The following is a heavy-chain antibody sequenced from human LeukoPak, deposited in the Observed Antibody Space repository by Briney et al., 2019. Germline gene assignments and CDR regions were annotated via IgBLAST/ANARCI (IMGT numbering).Heavy chain of an antibody. CDR3: ARGIAVAGTGDY. Sequence: GGSLRLSCAASGFTFSSYEMNWVRQAPGKGLEWVSYISSSGSTIYYADSVKGRFTISRDNAKNSLYLQMNSLRAEDTAVYYCARGIAVAGTGDYWGQGTLVTVSS. CDR2: ISSSGSTI. D-gene: IGHD6-19*01. V-gene: IGHV3-48*03. J-gene: IGHJ4*02. CDR1: GFTFSSYE.